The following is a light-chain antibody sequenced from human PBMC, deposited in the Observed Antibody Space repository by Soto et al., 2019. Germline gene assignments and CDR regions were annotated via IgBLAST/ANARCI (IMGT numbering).Light chain of an antibody. V-gene: IGKV1-12*01. CDR3: QQRSNWPMST. J-gene: IGKJ5*01. CDR2: ATF. Sequence: DIQMTQPPSSASASVGDRVTITCRASQVISNWLAWYQQKPGEAPKLLIYATFILQSGVPSRFSGGGSGTDFTLTISSLQPEDFAVYYCQQRSNWPMSTFGQGTRLEI. CDR1: QVISNW.